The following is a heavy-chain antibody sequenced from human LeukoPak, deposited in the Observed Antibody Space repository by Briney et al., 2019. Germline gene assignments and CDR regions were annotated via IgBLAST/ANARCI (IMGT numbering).Heavy chain of an antibody. J-gene: IGHJ4*02. Sequence: SETLSLTCTVSGGSISSSSYYWGWLRPPPGKGREWIGSIYYSGSTYYNPTVKSRVTISVDTSKNQFSLKLSSVTAADTAVYFCAREDSSGWYMVNYWGGGTLVTVSS. V-gene: IGHV4-39*07. CDR3: AREDSSGWYMVNY. CDR2: IYYSGST. CDR1: GGSISSSSYY. D-gene: IGHD6-19*01.